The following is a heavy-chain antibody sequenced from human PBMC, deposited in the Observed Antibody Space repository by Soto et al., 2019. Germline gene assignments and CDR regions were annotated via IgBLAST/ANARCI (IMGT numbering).Heavy chain of an antibody. CDR3: ARDYDIPTGYGSSMDV. CDR2: INHSGST. V-gene: IGHV4-34*01. CDR1: GGSFSGYY. D-gene: IGHD3-9*01. J-gene: IGHJ6*02. Sequence: PSDTLSLTCAVYGGSFSGYYWSWIRQPPGKGLEWIGEINHSGSTNYNPSLKSRVTISVDTSKNQFSLKLSSVTAADTAVYYCARDYDIPTGYGSSMDVWRQGITVT.